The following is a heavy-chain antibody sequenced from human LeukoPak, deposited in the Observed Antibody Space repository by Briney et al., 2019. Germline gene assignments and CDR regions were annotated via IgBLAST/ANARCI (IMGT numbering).Heavy chain of an antibody. CDR2: ISSSSSYI. CDR1: GFRFDDYA. Sequence: GGSLRLSCAASGFRFDDYAMHWVRQAPGKGLEWVSSISSSSSYIYYADSVKGRFTISRDNAKNSLYLQMNSLRAEDTAVYYCARVRFDPWGQGTLVTVSS. V-gene: IGHV3-21*01. CDR3: ARVRFDP. J-gene: IGHJ5*02.